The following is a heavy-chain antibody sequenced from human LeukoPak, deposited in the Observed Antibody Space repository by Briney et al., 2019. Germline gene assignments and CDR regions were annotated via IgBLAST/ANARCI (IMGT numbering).Heavy chain of an antibody. CDR3: AKLILGARSLFDF. CDR2: IYGGGGT. V-gene: IGHV3-53*01. CDR1: GFTVSSNY. Sequence: GGSLRLSCAASGFTVSSNYMSWVRQAPGKGLEWVSVIYGGGGTYYADSVKGRFTISRDNSKNTLYLQMSSLRADDTAMYYCAKLILGARSLFDFRGQGILVTVSS. D-gene: IGHD1-26*01. J-gene: IGHJ4*02.